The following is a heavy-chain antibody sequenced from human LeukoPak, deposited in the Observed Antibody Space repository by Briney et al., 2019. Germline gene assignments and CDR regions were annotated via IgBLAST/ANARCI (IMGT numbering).Heavy chain of an antibody. CDR2: INYSGST. V-gene: IGHV4-31*03. Sequence: SETLSLTCTVSGGSISSGGYYWSWIRQHPGKGLEWIGYINYSGSTYYNPSLKIRVTISVDTSKNQFSLKLSSVTAADTAVYYCARGDSDYYDSSGIDAFDIWGQGTMVTVSS. D-gene: IGHD3-22*01. CDR1: GGSISSGGYY. J-gene: IGHJ3*02. CDR3: ARGDSDYYDSSGIDAFDI.